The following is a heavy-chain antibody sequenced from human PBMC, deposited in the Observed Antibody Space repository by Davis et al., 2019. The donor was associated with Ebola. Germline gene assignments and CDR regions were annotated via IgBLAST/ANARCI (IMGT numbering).Heavy chain of an antibody. CDR1: GYTLTELS. CDR2: FDPEDGET. D-gene: IGHD7-27*01. V-gene: IGHV1-24*01. J-gene: IGHJ6*02. Sequence: ASVKVSCKVSGYTLTELSMHWVRQAPGKGLEWMGGFDPEDGETIYAQKFQGRVTMTEDTSTDTAYMELSSLRSEDTAVYFCSVGILDYYYGMDLWGQGTTVTVSS. CDR3: SVGILDYYYGMDL.